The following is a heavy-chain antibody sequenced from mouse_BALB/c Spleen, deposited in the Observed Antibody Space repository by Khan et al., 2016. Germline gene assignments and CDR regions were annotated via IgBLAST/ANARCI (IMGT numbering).Heavy chain of an antibody. CDR2: IRNKANGYTT. CDR3: ARADGYYGGFAY. V-gene: IGHV7-3*02. J-gene: IGHJ3*01. CDR1: GFTFTDYY. D-gene: IGHD2-3*01. Sequence: EVELVESGGDLVQPGGSLRLSCATSGFTFTDYYMSWVRQPPGKALEWLGFIRNKANGYTTEYSASVKGRFTISRDTSQSILYLQMNTLRAEASATYYCARADGYYGGFAYWGQGTLVTVSA.